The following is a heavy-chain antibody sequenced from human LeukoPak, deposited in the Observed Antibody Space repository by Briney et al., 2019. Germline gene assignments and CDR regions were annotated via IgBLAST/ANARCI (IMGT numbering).Heavy chain of an antibody. CDR1: AYTFTKYG. Sequence: ASVKVSCKASAYTFTKYGITWVRQAPGQGLEWMGRINPNSGGTNYAQKFQGRVTMTRDTSINTAYMELSRLRSDDTAVYYCARDLSGWFGDFDYWGQGTLVTVCS. V-gene: IGHV1-2*06. D-gene: IGHD6-19*01. CDR3: ARDLSGWFGDFDY. J-gene: IGHJ4*02. CDR2: INPNSGGT.